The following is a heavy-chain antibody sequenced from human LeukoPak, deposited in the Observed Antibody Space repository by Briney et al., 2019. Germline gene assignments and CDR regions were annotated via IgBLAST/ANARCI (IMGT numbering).Heavy chain of an antibody. CDR1: GLTFDDYA. J-gene: IGHJ2*01. Sequence: PGGSLRLSCAASGLTFDDYAMHWVRQPPGKGLEWVSGISWNSGSIDHADSVEGRFTVSRDNAKNTVHLQMNSLRDDDTAVYYCARASPADFNLWGRGTLVTVSS. CDR2: ISWNSGSI. CDR3: ARASPADFNL. V-gene: IGHV3-9*01.